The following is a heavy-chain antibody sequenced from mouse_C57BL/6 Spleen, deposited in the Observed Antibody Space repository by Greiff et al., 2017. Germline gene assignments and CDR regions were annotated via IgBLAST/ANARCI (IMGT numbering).Heavy chain of an antibody. CDR3: ARGGDSSGSSAMDD. CDR2: INPNNGGT. Sequence: VQLQQSGPELVKPGASVKISCKASGYTFTDYYMNWVKQSHGKSLEWIGDINPNNGGTSYNQKFKGKATLTVDKSSSTAYMELRSLTSEDSAVYYCARGGDSSGSSAMDDWGQGTSVTVSS. D-gene: IGHD3-2*02. CDR1: GYTFTDYY. V-gene: IGHV1-26*01. J-gene: IGHJ4*01.